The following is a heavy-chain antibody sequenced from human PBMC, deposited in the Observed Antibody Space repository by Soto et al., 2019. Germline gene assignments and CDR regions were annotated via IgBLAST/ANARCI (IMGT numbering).Heavy chain of an antibody. V-gene: IGHV3-64D*06. CDR2: ISTNGGST. Sequence: PGGYLRLSCSASGFTFSSYAMHWVRQAPGKGLEYVSSISTNGGSTHYADSVKGRFTISRDNSKNTQYLQMSSLRADDTAVYYCVKGEYYYDSSGYYPFDYWGQGPLVTVSS. CDR3: VKGEYYYDSSGYYPFDY. D-gene: IGHD3-22*01. J-gene: IGHJ4*02. CDR1: GFTFSSYA.